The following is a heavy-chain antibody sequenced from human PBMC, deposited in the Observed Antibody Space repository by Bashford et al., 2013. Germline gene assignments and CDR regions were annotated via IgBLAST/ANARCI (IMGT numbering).Heavy chain of an antibody. CDR1: GFTFSSYS. D-gene: IGHD3-10*01. V-gene: IGHV3-30*03. CDR2: ISCDGSNK. CDR3: ARDLKGYCGSGSRYYYGMDV. J-gene: IGHJ6*02. Sequence: GGSLRLSCAASGFTFSSYSMNWVRQAPGKGLEWVAVISCDGSNKYFADSLRGRVAISRDNSKSTLYLQMNSLRLEDTAVYYCARDLKGYCGSGSRYYYGMDVWGQGTTVTVSS.